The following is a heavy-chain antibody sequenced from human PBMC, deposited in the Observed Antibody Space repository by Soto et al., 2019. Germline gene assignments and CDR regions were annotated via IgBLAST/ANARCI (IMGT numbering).Heavy chain of an antibody. CDR1: GYTFTSYG. J-gene: IGHJ5*02. CDR2: ISAYNGNT. V-gene: IGHV1-18*01. D-gene: IGHD3-3*01. Sequence: ASVKVSCKASGYTFTSYGISWVRQAPGQGQERMGWISAYNGNTNYAQKLQGRVTMTTDTSTSTAYMELRSLRSDDTAVYYCARGYEGDFWSGYYGWFDPWGQGTLVTVSS. CDR3: ARGYEGDFWSGYYGWFDP.